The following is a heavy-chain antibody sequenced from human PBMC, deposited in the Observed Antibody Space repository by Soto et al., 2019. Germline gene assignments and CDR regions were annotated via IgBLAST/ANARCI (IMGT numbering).Heavy chain of an antibody. CDR1: GFTFSSYG. J-gene: IGHJ6*02. CDR2: ISYDGSNK. CDR3: AKDHGSSSIYYYYGMDV. V-gene: IGHV3-30*18. D-gene: IGHD6-6*01. Sequence: PVGSLRLSCAASGFTFSSYGMHWVRRAPGKGLEWVAVISYDGSNKYYADSVKGRFTISRDNSKNTLYLQMNSLRAEDTAVYYCAKDHGSSSIYYYYGMDVWGQGTTV.